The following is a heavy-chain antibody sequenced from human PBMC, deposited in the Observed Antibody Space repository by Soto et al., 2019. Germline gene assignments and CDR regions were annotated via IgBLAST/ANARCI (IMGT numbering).Heavy chain of an antibody. J-gene: IGHJ3*01. D-gene: IGHD2-21*01. CDR1: GFSFSNYN. Sequence: PGGSLRLSCVASGFSFSNYNMNWVRQAPGKGLEWLSYISSDNITKYYADSVGGRFTISRDSAKNSLYLQMNSLRDEDTAVYFCARNVDLWGQGTMVTVSS. V-gene: IGHV3-48*02. CDR2: ISSDNITK. CDR3: ARNVDL.